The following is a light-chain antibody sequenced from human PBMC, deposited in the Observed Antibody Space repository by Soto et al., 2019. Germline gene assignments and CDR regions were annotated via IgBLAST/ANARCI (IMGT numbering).Light chain of an antibody. CDR2: TAS. V-gene: IGKV1-5*03. J-gene: IGKJ1*01. Sequence: DIQMTQSPSSLSASVGDRVTITCRASQTISKYLAWYQQRPGKAPNLLIYTASTLKSGVPSRFSGSGSGTEFTLTISSLQPDDVATYYCQQYSTFSSFGQGTKVDIK. CDR3: QQYSTFSS. CDR1: QTISKY.